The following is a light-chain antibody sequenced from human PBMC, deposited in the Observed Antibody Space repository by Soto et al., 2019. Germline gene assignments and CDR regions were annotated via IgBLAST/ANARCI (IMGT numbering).Light chain of an antibody. CDR2: DNN. CDR3: GTGDCSRCGGGV. V-gene: IGLV1-51*01. J-gene: IGLJ3*02. Sequence: QSVLTQPPSVSAAPGQKVTISCSGSSSNIGNNYVSWYQQLPGTAPKLLIYDNNKRPSGIPDRFSGSKSGTSATLGITGLQTGDEADYYCGTGDCSRCGGGVFGGGTKLTGL. CDR1: SSNIGNNY.